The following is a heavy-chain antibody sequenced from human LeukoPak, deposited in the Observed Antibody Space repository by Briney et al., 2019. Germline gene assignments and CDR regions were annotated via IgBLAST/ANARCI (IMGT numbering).Heavy chain of an antibody. CDR3: ARDKAVAGTGTSLDY. CDR2: ISWNSGSI. D-gene: IGHD6-19*01. CDR1: GFIFNNYA. V-gene: IGHV3-9*01. Sequence: GGSLRLSCAGSGFIFNNYAMHWVRQPPGKGLEWVSGISWNSGSIDYADSVKGRFTISRDNPKNMVYLQMSSLRAEDTAVYYCARDKAVAGTGTSLDYWGQGTLVTVSS. J-gene: IGHJ4*02.